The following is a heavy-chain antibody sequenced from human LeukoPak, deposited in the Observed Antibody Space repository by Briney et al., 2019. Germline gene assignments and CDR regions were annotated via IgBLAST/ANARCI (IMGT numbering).Heavy chain of an antibody. V-gene: IGHV1-69*05. D-gene: IGHD2-2*01. CDR2: IIPIFGTA. CDR3: AREPNPYCSSTSCYRNWFDP. CDR1: GGTFSSYA. Sequence: SVKVSCKASGGTFSSYAISWVRQTPGQGLEWMGGIIPIFGTANYAQKFQGRVTITTDESTSTAYMELSSLRSEDTAVYYCAREPNPYCSSTSCYRNWFDPWGQGTLVTVSS. J-gene: IGHJ5*02.